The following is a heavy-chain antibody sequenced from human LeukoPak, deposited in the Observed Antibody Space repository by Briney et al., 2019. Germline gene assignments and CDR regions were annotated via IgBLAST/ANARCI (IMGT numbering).Heavy chain of an antibody. V-gene: IGHV3-48*01. Sequence: GGSLRLSCAASGFTFSRYNINWVRQAPGKGLEWVSYISTSSTTIYYADSVKGRFTISRDNAKNSLYLQMNSLRAEDTAVYYCARDAMTVTVNWFDPWGQGTLVTVSS. CDR3: ARDAMTVTVNWFDP. J-gene: IGHJ5*02. CDR1: GFTFSRYN. D-gene: IGHD4-17*01. CDR2: ISTSSTTI.